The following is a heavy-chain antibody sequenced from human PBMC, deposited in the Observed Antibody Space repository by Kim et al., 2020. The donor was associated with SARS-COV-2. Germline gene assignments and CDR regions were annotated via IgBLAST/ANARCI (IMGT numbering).Heavy chain of an antibody. CDR1: GFTFSSYG. CDR3: SKDPRVRGVYGMDV. J-gene: IGHJ6*02. D-gene: IGHD3-10*01. CDR2: IWYDGTTK. Sequence: GGSLILSCAASGFTFSSYGMHWVRQAPGKGLEWVADIWYDGTTKYYADSVKGRFTISRDNSKSTLYLQMNSLRAEDTAIYYCSKDPRVRGVYGMDVWGQG. V-gene: IGHV3-33*06.